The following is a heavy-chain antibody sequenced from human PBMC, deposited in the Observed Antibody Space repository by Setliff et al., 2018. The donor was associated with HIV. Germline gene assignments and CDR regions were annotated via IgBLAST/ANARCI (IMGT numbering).Heavy chain of an antibody. CDR1: GYTISTYL. J-gene: IGHJ4*02. D-gene: IGHD3-10*01. V-gene: IGHV1-18*01. Sequence: ASVKVSCKASGYTISTYLIAWVRQAPGQGLEWMGWISPFNGNTNYAQKLQGRLTVTTDTSTSTAYMELRSLRSDDTAVYYCARAASGTIHDFWGQGTLVTVSS. CDR3: ARAASGTIHDF. CDR2: ISPFNGNT.